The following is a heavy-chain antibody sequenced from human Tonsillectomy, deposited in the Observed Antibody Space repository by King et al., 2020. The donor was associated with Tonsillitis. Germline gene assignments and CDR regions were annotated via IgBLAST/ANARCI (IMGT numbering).Heavy chain of an antibody. CDR1: GGSISSSSYY. Sequence: QLQESGPGLVKPSETLSLTCTVSGGSISSSSYYWGWIRQPPGKGLERIWSIYYIASTYSNPSLKSRVTISVETSKNQFSLKLSSVTAADPAVYYCARCLFNYGSGTVPDYWGQGTLVTVSS. CDR3: ARCLFNYGSGTVPDY. J-gene: IGHJ4*02. CDR2: IYYIAST. V-gene: IGHV4-39*01. D-gene: IGHD3-10*01.